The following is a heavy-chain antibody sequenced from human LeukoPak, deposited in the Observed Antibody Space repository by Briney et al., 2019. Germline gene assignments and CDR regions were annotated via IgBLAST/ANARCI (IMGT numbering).Heavy chain of an antibody. CDR1: GGSFSGYY. Sequence: PSETLSLTCAVYGGSFSGYYWSWIRQPPGKGLEWIGEINHSGGTNYNPSLKSRVTISVDTSKNQFSLKLSSVTAADTAVYYCARASVEMATIEGNYCDYWGQGILVTVSS. CDR3: ARASVEMATIEGNYCDY. D-gene: IGHD5-24*01. CDR2: INHSGGT. J-gene: IGHJ4*02. V-gene: IGHV4-34*01.